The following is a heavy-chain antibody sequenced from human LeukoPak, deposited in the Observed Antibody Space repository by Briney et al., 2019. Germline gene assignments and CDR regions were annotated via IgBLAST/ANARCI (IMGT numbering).Heavy chain of an antibody. CDR3: ARLSLWFGELAVDY. D-gene: IGHD3-10*01. V-gene: IGHV4-34*01. CDR1: GGSFSGYY. J-gene: IGHJ4*02. Sequence: PSETLSLTCAVYGGSFSGYYWSWIRQPPGKGLEWIGEINHSGSTNYNPSLKSRVTISVDTSKNQFSLKLSSVTAADTAVYYCARLSLWFGELAVDYWGQGTLVTVSS. CDR2: INHSGST.